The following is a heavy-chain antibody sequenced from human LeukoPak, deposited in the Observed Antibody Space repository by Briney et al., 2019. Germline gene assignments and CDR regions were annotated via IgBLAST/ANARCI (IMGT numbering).Heavy chain of an antibody. CDR2: IRYDGSNK. V-gene: IGHV3-30*02. J-gene: IGHJ5*02. CDR3: AKGGYYYDDWFDP. Sequence: PGRSLRLSCAASGFTFSSYGMHWVRQAPGKGLEWVAFIRYDGSNKYYADSVKGRFTISRDNSKNTLYLQMNSLRAEDTAVYYCAKGGYYYDDWFDPWGQGTLVTVSS. CDR1: GFTFSSYG. D-gene: IGHD3-22*01.